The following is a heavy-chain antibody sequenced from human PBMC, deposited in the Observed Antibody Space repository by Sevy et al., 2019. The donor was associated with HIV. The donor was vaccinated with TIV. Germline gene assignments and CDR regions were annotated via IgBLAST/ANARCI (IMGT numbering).Heavy chain of an antibody. CDR1: GFTFSDYY. J-gene: IGHJ3*02. CDR2: ISSSGSTI. CDR3: ARDRWAAAGAFDI. V-gene: IGHV3-11*01. D-gene: IGHD6-13*01. Sequence: GGSLRLSCAASGFTFSDYYMSWIRQAPGKGLEWVSYISSSGSTIYYADSVKGRFTISRDNAKNSLYLQMNSLRAEDTVVYYCARDRWAAAGAFDIWGQGTMVTVSS.